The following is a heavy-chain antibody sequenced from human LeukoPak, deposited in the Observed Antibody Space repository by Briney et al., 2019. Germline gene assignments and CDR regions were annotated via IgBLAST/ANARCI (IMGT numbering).Heavy chain of an antibody. J-gene: IGHJ4*02. CDR2: ISYDGNNK. CDR3: ARDLVVVAAIDY. CDR1: GFTFSSYA. Sequence: GRSLRLSCAASGFTFSSYAMHWVRQAPGKGLEWVAIISYDGNNKFYADSVKGRFTISRDNSKNTMYLQMNSLRPEGTAVYSCARDLVVVAAIDYWGQGTLVTVSS. D-gene: IGHD2-15*01. V-gene: IGHV3-30-3*01.